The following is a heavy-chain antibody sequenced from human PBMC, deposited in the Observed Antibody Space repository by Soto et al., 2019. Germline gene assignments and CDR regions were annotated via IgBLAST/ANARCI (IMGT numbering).Heavy chain of an antibody. V-gene: IGHV3-30-3*01. CDR1: GFTFSNYA. Sequence: QVQLVESGGGVVQPGRSLRLSCAASGFTFSNYAMYWVRQAPGKGLEWVAVISYDGSNKYYADSVKGRFSISRDNSKNTRYLQMNSLRVEDTAVYYCARDGVGPTYSGCDYWGQGTLVTVSS. J-gene: IGHJ4*02. CDR3: ARDGVGPTYSGCDY. D-gene: IGHD1-26*01. CDR2: ISYDGSNK.